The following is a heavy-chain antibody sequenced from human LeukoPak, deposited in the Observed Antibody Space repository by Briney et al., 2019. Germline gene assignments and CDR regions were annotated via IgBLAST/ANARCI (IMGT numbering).Heavy chain of an antibody. Sequence: GGSLRLSCVASRFTFSSYWMHWDRQDPGKGLVWVSYISPDGSTTRYADSVKGRFTISRDNAKNTLYLQMNSLRVEDTAVYFCASAWSYWGQGALVTVSS. CDR1: RFTFSSYW. J-gene: IGHJ4*02. D-gene: IGHD1-1*01. CDR2: ISPDGSTT. CDR3: ASAWSY. V-gene: IGHV3-74*01.